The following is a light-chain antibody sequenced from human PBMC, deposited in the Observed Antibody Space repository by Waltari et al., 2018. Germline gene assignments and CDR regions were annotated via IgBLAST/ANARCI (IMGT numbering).Light chain of an antibody. CDR3: CSNVGSSVF. Sequence: QSALTQPASVSGSPGQSITISCTGFNSNVGSYNLVSWYPKHPGKAPKPLIYEGNRRPSGVSNRFSGSKSDNTASLTLSGLQAEDEADYYCCSNVGSSVFFGGGTKLTVL. J-gene: IGLJ2*01. V-gene: IGLV2-23*03. CDR1: NSNVGSYNL. CDR2: EGN.